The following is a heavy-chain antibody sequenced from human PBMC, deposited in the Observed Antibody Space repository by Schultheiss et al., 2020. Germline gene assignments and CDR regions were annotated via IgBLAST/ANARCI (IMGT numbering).Heavy chain of an antibody. CDR1: GGSISSGGYY. D-gene: IGHD6-13*01. CDR2: IYYSGST. J-gene: IGHJ4*02. CDR3: ARGSSWHFDY. Sequence: SATLSLTCTVSGGSISSGGYYWSWIRQHPGKGLEWIGYIYYSGSTYYNPSLKSLVTISVDTSKNQFSLKLSSVTAADTAVYYCARGSSWHFDYWGQGTLVTVSS. V-gene: IGHV4-31*01.